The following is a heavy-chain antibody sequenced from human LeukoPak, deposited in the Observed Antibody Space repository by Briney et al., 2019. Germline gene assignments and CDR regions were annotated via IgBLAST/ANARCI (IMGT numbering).Heavy chain of an antibody. V-gene: IGHV3-23*01. CDR3: AKERGGSSGSDPFDY. CDR1: GVTFTNYA. Sequence: GGSLRLSCAASGVTFTNYAMSWGRHAPGKGLEWVSSVSDTGNTFYADSVKGHFTISRDNSKNTLYLQMNSLRAEDTAIYYCAKERGGSSGSDPFDYWGQGTLVIVSS. J-gene: IGHJ4*02. D-gene: IGHD5-12*01. CDR2: VSDTGNT.